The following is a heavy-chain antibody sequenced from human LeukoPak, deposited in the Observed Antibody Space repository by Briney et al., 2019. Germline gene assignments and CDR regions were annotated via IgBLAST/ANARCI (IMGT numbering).Heavy chain of an antibody. Sequence: SETLSLTCTVSGGSINSQYWSWIRQPPGGGLEWIGYISYSGYTKYSPSLKSRVTISVDTSKNQFSLKLNSMTAADTSVYYCARLRFLEWLFPWLDPWGQGALVTVSS. CDR2: ISYSGYT. V-gene: IGHV4-59*08. CDR3: ARLRFLEWLFPWLDP. D-gene: IGHD3-3*01. CDR1: GGSINSQY. J-gene: IGHJ5*02.